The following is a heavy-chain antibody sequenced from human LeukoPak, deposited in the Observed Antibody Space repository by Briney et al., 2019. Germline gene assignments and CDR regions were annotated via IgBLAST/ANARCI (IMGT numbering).Heavy chain of an antibody. D-gene: IGHD2-2*02. Sequence: PSETLSLTCSVSFPVTNGFHWAWIRQPPGKGLEFMGYVHHTGTTYYNPSLNSRVTISVDTSKYQFSLRLPSVTAADTAVYFCAKGIPFDFWGQGRLVTVSS. CDR3: AKGIPFDF. J-gene: IGHJ4*02. CDR1: FPVTNGFH. V-gene: IGHV4-38-2*02. CDR2: VHHTGTT.